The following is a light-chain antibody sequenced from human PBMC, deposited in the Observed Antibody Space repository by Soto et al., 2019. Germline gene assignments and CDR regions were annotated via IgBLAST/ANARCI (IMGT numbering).Light chain of an antibody. CDR2: GAS. CDR3: QLYGSSTLT. J-gene: IGKJ4*01. CDR1: QSVSSSY. Sequence: EIVLTQSPGTLSLSPGERATLSCRASQSVSSSYLAWYQQKPGQAPRLLIYGASSRATGIPDRFSGSGSGTDFTLTISRLEPEDFVVYYCQLYGSSTLTFDGGTKVEIK. V-gene: IGKV3-20*01.